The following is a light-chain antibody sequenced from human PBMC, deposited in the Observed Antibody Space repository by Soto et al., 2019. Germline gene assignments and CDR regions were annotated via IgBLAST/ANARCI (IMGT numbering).Light chain of an antibody. CDR2: DVS. J-gene: IGLJ1*01. CDR1: SSDVGGYNY. Sequence: ALTQPPSASGSPGQSVTISCTGTSSDVGGYNYVSWHQQHPGKAPKLMIYDVSKRPSGVPDRFSGSKSGNTASLTVSGLQAEDEADYYCSSYAGTHIVFGTGTKVTVL. V-gene: IGLV2-8*01. CDR3: SSYAGTHIV.